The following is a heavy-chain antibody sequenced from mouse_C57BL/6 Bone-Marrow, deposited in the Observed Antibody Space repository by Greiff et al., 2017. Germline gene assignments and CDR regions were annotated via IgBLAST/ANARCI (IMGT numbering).Heavy chain of an antibody. V-gene: IGHV5-6*01. CDR1: GFTFSSYG. J-gene: IGHJ1*03. Sequence: EVQRVESGGDLVKPGGSLKLSCAASGFTFSSYGMSWVRQTPDKRLEWVATISSGGSYTYYPDIVKGRFTISRDNAKNTLYLQMSSLKSEDTAMYYCARGSLFSTTVVGYFDVWGTGTTVTGSS. D-gene: IGHD1-1*01. CDR2: ISSGGSYT. CDR3: ARGSLFSTTVVGYFDV.